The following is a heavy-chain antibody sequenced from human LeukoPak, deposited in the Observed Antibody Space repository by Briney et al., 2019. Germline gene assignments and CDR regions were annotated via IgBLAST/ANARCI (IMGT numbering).Heavy chain of an antibody. Sequence: PSETLSLTCAVYGWSFSCHYWSWIRQPPGKGPEWIGEINHSGSTNYNPSLKSRVTISVDTSKNQFSLKLSSVTAADTAVYYCARDRGSSSRWSDYWGQGTLVTVSS. CDR3: ARDRGSSSRWSDY. CDR2: INHSGST. J-gene: IGHJ4*02. CDR1: GWSFSCHY. V-gene: IGHV4-34*01. D-gene: IGHD6-13*01.